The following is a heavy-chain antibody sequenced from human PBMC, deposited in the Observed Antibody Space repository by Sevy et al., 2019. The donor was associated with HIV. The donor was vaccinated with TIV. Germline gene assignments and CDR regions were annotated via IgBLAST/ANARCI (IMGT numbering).Heavy chain of an antibody. CDR3: ARHRQWLDPTYMDV. V-gene: IGHV3-7*03. CDR2: IKQDGSEK. D-gene: IGHD6-19*01. Sequence: GGSLGLSCAASGFTFSSYWMSWVRQAPGKGLEWVANIKQDGSEKYYVDSVKGRFTISRDNAKNSLYLQMNSLRAEDTAVYYCARHRQWLDPTYMDVWGKGTTVTVSS. CDR1: GFTFSSYW. J-gene: IGHJ6*03.